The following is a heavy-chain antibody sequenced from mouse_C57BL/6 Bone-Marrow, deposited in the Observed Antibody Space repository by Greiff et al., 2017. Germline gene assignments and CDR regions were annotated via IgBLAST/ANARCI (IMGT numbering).Heavy chain of an antibody. V-gene: IGHV5-4*03. CDR1: GFTFSSYA. D-gene: IGHD1-1*01. CDR3: TRRPSYYWSMDY. Sequence: EVMLVESGGGLVKPGGSLKLSCAASGFTFSSYAMSWVRQTPEKRLEWVATISDGGSYTYYPDNVKGRFTISRDNAKNNLYLQMSHLKSEDTAMYYGTRRPSYYWSMDYWGQGTSVTVSS. CDR2: ISDGGSYT. J-gene: IGHJ4*01.